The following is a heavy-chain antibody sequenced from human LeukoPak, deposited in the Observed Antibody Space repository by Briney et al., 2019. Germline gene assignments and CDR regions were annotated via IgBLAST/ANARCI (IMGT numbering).Heavy chain of an antibody. CDR3: ARVGPGYWSSTSCSTHQYYYYGMDV. CDR1: GGSLSSYN. Sequence: PSETLSLTSTDPGGSLSSYNWSWIRGPPGEGLGWIGYIYYRGSTNYNPSIKSRVTISVDTSKNQFSLKLSSVTAADTAVYYCARVGPGYWSSTSCSTHQYYYYGMDVWRKGTTVTVSS. V-gene: IGHV4-59*01. J-gene: IGHJ6*04. CDR2: IYYRGST. D-gene: IGHD2-2*01.